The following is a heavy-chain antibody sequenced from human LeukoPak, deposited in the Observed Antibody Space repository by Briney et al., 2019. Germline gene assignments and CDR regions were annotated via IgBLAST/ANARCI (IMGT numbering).Heavy chain of an antibody. V-gene: IGHV4-61*02. D-gene: IGHD3-22*01. Sequence: SETLSLTCTVSGDSISSGDYYWSCIRQPAGQGLEWIGSISSSRSTNYNPSRKSPVTIAIDTSKNQFSLKLGSVTATDTAVYFCARGPYSYDSSGAFDIWGQGTMVTVSS. CDR2: ISSSRST. CDR3: ARGPYSYDSSGAFDI. J-gene: IGHJ3*02. CDR1: GDSISSGDYY.